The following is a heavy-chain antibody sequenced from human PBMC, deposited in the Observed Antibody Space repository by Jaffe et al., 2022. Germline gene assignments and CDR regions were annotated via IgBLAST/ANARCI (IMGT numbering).Heavy chain of an antibody. D-gene: IGHD2-15*01. V-gene: IGHV3-11*01. CDR3: AREAVVVVAATLGGYMDV. CDR2: ISSSGSTI. Sequence: QVQLVESGGGLVKPGGSLRLSCAASGFTFSDYYMSWIRQAPGKGLEWVSYISSSGSTIYYADSVKGRFTISRDNAKNSLYLQMNSLRAEDTAVYYCAREAVVVVAATLGGYMDVWGKGTTVTVSS. J-gene: IGHJ6*03. CDR1: GFTFSDYY.